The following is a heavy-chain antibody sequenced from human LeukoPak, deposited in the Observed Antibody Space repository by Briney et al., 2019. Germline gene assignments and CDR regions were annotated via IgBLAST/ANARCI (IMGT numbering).Heavy chain of an antibody. Sequence: PSETLSLTCTVSGGSINSYYWSWIRQPPGKGLEWIGYIYYSGSTNYNPSLKSRVTTSVDTSKNQFSLKLSSVTAADTAVYYCARVESSGWYFYFDYWGQGTLVTVSS. CDR2: IYYSGST. CDR3: ARVESSGWYFYFDY. J-gene: IGHJ4*02. D-gene: IGHD6-19*01. V-gene: IGHV4-59*01. CDR1: GGSINSYY.